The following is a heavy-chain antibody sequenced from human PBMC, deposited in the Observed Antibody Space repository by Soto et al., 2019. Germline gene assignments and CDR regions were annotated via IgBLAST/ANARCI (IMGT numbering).Heavy chain of an antibody. D-gene: IGHD1-1*01. CDR3: ASPESNVSGGNGPDY. CDR1: GFTFRSYA. CDR2: ISGGGDRT. V-gene: IGHV3-23*01. J-gene: IGHJ4*02. Sequence: EVQLLESGGDLVQPGGSLRLSCAASGFTFRSYAMNWVRQAPGKGLELVSAISGGGDRTYYADSVKGRFTISRDNSKSTPYLHINSLRAEDAAVYFCASPESNVSGGNGPDYWGQGTLVTVSS.